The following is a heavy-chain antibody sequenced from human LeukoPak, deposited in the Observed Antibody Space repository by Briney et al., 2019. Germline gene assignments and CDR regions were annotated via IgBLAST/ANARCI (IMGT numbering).Heavy chain of an antibody. V-gene: IGHV3-66*01. Sequence: GSLRLSCAVSGFTFSNYNMNWVRQAPGKGLEWVSDIYSGGSTYYADSVKGRFTNSRDDSKNPLYLQMNSLRAEDTAVYFCARELRGFDSWGQGTLVTVSS. CDR2: IYSGGST. CDR3: ARELRGFDS. CDR1: GFTFSNYN. J-gene: IGHJ5*01. D-gene: IGHD3-10*01.